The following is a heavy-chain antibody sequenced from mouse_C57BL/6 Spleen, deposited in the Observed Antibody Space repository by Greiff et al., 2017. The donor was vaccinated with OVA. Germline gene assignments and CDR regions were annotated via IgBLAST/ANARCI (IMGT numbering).Heavy chain of an antibody. CDR3: ARSYSNSAY. CDR1: GFTFTDYY. V-gene: IGHV7-3*01. Sequence: EVQVVESGGGLVQPGGSLSLSCAASGFTFTDYYMSWVRQPPGKGLEWLGFIRNKANGYTTEYSASVKGRFTISRDNSHSILYLHMNALRAEDIATYYCARSYSNSAYWGQGTLVTVSA. D-gene: IGHD2-5*01. CDR2: IRNKANGYTT. J-gene: IGHJ3*01.